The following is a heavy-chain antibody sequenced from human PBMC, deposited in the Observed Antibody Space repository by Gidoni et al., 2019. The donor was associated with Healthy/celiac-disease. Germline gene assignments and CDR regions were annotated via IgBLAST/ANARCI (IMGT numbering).Heavy chain of an antibody. V-gene: IGHV3-9*01. Sequence: EVQLVESGGGWVQPGRSLRLSCAASGCTFDDYAMHWVRQAPGKGLEWFSGISWNSCSIGSADSVKCRFTISIDNAKNSLYLQMNSLIAEDTALYYCAKDSTLYGPSYYYGMDVWGQGTTVTVSS. CDR3: AKDSTLYGPSYYYGMDV. CDR2: ISWNSCSI. CDR1: GCTFDDYA. D-gene: IGHD3-16*01. J-gene: IGHJ6*02.